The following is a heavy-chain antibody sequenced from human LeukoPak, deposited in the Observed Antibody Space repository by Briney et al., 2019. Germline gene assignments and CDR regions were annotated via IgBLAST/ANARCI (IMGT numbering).Heavy chain of an antibody. CDR1: GGSISSGGYY. CDR2: IYYSGST. CDR3: ARDPSRYDILTGKLVRGMDV. V-gene: IGHV4-31*03. J-gene: IGHJ6*02. Sequence: PSETLSLTCTVSGGSISSGGYYWSWIRQPPGKGLEWIGYIYYSGSTYYNPSLKSRVTISVDTSKNQFSLKLSSVTAADTAVYYCARDPSRYDILTGKLVRGMDVWGQGTTVTVSS. D-gene: IGHD3-9*01.